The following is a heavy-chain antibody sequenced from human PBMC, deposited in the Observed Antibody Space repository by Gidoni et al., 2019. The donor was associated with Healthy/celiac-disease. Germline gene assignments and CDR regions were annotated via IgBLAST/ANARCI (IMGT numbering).Heavy chain of an antibody. Sequence: QVQLQESGPGLVKPSETLSLTCAVSGYSISSGYYRGWIRQPPGKGLEWIGSIYHSGSTYYNPSLKSRVTISVDTAKNQFSLKLSSVTAADTAVYYCARMPGYYYDKGRPYWGQGTLVTVSS. V-gene: IGHV4-38-2*01. CDR3: ARMPGYYYDKGRPY. CDR2: IYHSGST. D-gene: IGHD3-22*01. CDR1: GYSISSGYY. J-gene: IGHJ4*02.